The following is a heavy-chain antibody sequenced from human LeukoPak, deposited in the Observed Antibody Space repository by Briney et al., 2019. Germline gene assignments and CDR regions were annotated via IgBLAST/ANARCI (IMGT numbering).Heavy chain of an antibody. J-gene: IGHJ5*02. CDR2: INAGNGNT. Sequence: ASVKVSCKASGYTFTSYAMHWVRQAPGQRLEWMGWINAGNGNTKYSQKFQGRVTITRDTSASTAYMELSSLRSEDTAVYYCARDLSTGIAAAGLFDPWGQGTLVTVSS. V-gene: IGHV1-3*01. D-gene: IGHD6-13*01. CDR1: GYTFTSYA. CDR3: ARDLSTGIAAAGLFDP.